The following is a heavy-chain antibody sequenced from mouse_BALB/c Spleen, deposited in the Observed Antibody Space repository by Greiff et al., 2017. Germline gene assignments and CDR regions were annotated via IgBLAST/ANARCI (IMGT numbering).Heavy chain of an antibody. D-gene: IGHD4-1*01. Sequence: EVHLVESGGGLVKPGGSLKLSCAASGFTFSSYAMSWVRQTPEKRLEWVASISSGGSTYYPDSVKGRFTISRDNARNILYMQMSSLRSEDTAMYYCARQGARGGTGTFYYAMDYWGQGTSVTVSS. CDR3: ARQGARGGTGTFYYAMDY. CDR1: GFTFSSYA. V-gene: IGHV5-6-5*01. J-gene: IGHJ4*01. CDR2: ISSGGST.